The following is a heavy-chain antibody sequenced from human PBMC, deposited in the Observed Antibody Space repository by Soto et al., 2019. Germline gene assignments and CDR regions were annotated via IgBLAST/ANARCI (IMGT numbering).Heavy chain of an antibody. J-gene: IGHJ6*02. CDR1: GCTFSSYA. CDR3: ARAEVVVVAATPYYYYGMDV. D-gene: IGHD2-15*01. CDR2: IIPIFGTA. Sequence: SVKVSCKASGCTFSSYAISWVRQAPGQGLEWMGGIIPIFGTANYAQKFQGRVTITADESTSTAYMELSSLRSEDTAVYYCARAEVVVVAATPYYYYGMDVWGQGTTVTVSS. V-gene: IGHV1-69*13.